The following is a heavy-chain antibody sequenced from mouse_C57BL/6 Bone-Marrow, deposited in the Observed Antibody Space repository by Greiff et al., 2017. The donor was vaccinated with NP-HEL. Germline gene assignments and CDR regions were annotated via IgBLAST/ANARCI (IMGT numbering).Heavy chain of an antibody. CDR2: LPPLRVYP. V-gene: IGHV1-7*01. Sequence: VKLMESGAELAKPGASVKLSCKASGYTFTSYWMHWVKQRPGQGLEWIVFLPPLRVYPNYTQKFQATAPLTAAKSSSTAYMQLSSLTYEDSAVYYCARNLAFAYWGQGNLGTGSA. J-gene: IGHJ3*01. CDR3: ARNLAFAY. CDR1: GYTFTSYW.